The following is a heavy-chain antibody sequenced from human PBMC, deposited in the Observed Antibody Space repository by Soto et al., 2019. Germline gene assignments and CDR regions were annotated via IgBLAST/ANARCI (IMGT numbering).Heavy chain of an antibody. Sequence: SETLSLTCSVSGGSISSGDYYWNWIRQPPGKGLEWIGHIYYSGSTYYKSSLKSRVTISLDTSKNKFSLKLSSMTAADTAVYYCAGQPTAGSYYDLGSYYYYAMDVWGQGTTVT. CDR3: AGQPTAGSYYDLGSYYYYAMDV. V-gene: IGHV4-30-4*01. J-gene: IGHJ6*02. CDR2: IYYSGST. CDR1: GGSISSGDYY. D-gene: IGHD3-10*01.